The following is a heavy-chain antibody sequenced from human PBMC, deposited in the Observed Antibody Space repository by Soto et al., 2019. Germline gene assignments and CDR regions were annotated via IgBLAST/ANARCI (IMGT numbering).Heavy chain of an antibody. CDR1: GFTVSSNY. J-gene: IGHJ4*02. Sequence: GGSLRLSCAASGFTVSSNYLTWVRQAPGEGLKWVSVLYPNGRAFYADSVKGRFTISTDNSQNSVYLLMNTLRAEDTAIYYCARGLGREYQDNRNYFHLDYWGQGTLVTVSS. V-gene: IGHV3-53*01. D-gene: IGHD1-20*01. CDR3: ARGLGREYQDNRNYFHLDY. CDR2: LYPNGRA.